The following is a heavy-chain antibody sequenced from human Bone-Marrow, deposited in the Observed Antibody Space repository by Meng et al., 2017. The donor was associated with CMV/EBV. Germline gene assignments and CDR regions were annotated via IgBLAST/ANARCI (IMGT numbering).Heavy chain of an antibody. D-gene: IGHD2-2*01. CDR2: INSNTGDT. CDR3: ARGPPYCTSTRCFPYHYNGLDV. J-gene: IGHJ6*02. CDR1: GYTFTSYG. V-gene: IGHV1-8*03. Sequence: ASVKVSCKASGYTFTSYGISWVRQAPGQWLDWMGWINSNTGDTGYAQKFQGRVTITRNTSTNTVYMDLSSLRFEDTAVYYCARGPPYCTSTRCFPYHYNGLDVWGQGTTVTVSS.